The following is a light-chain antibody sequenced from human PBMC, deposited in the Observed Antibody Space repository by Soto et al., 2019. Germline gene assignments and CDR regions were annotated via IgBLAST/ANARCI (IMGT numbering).Light chain of an antibody. J-gene: IGKJ4*01. CDR1: QFVGSN. CDR2: GAS. V-gene: IGKV3-15*01. CDR3: QQYNNWPPLT. Sequence: EIVMTQSPATLSVSPGERATVSCRASQFVGSNLAWYQQKPGQAPSLLIYGASTRATGIPARFSGSGSGTEFTLTISSLQYEDFALYYCQQYNNWPPLTFGGGTKVEIK.